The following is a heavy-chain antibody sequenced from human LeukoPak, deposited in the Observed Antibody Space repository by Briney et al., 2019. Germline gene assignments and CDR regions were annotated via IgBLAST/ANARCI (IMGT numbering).Heavy chain of an antibody. D-gene: IGHD3-10*01. J-gene: IGHJ4*02. CDR3: ARGEFLWRYFDY. CDR2: IYYSGSP. CDR1: VGSISSGGYY. V-gene: IGHV4-31*03. Sequence: PSQTLTLTCTVSVGSISSGGYYWSWIRQHPGKGLEWFGYIYYSGSPYYNPSLKSRVTISVDTSKNQFSLKLSSVTAADTAVYYCARGEFLWRYFDYWGQGTLVTVSS.